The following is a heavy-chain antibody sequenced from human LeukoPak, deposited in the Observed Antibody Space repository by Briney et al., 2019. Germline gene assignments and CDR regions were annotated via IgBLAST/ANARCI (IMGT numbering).Heavy chain of an antibody. D-gene: IGHD6-13*01. V-gene: IGHV3-30-3*01. CDR3: ARVSQQLANFDY. J-gene: IGHJ4*02. CDR2: ISYDGSNK. CDR1: GFTFSSYA. Sequence: PGGSLRLSCAASGFTFSSYAMHWVRQAPGKGLEWVAVISYDGSNKYYADSVKGRFTISRDHSKNTLYLQMNSLRAEDTAVYYCARVSQQLANFDYWGQGTLVTVSS.